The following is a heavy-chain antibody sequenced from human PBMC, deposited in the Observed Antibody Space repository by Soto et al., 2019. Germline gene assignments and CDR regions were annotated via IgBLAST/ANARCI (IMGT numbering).Heavy chain of an antibody. D-gene: IGHD3-10*01. CDR1: GFTFDDYT. CDR3: AKDLSEHFGSGSYMYYYGMDV. CDR2: ISWDGGST. V-gene: IGHV3-43*01. J-gene: IGHJ6*02. Sequence: GGSLRLSCAASGFTFDDYTMHWVRQAPGKGLEWVSLISWDGGSTYYADSVKGRFTISRDNSKNSLYLQMNSLRTEDTALYYCAKDLSEHFGSGSYMYYYGMDVWGQGTTVTVSS.